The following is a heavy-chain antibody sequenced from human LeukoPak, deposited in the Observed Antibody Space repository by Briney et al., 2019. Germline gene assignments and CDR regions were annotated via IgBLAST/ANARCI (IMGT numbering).Heavy chain of an antibody. CDR3: ARHLRTFWGIDY. D-gene: IGHD7-27*01. CDR1: GGSVSSYY. J-gene: IGHJ4*02. V-gene: IGHV4-59*08. Sequence: SETLSLTCTVSGGSVSSYYWSWIRQPPGKGLEWIGYVYYSGSTNYNPSLKSRVTIPLDTSKNQFSLELSSVTAADTAVYYCARHLRTFWGIDYWGQGTLVTVSS. CDR2: VYYSGST.